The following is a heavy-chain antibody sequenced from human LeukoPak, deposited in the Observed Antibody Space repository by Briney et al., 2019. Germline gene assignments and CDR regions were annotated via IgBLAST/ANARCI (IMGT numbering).Heavy chain of an antibody. Sequence: SETLSLTCAVYGGSFSGYYWSWIRQPPGKGLEWIGEINHSGSTNYNPSLKSRVTISVDTSKNQFSLKLSSVAAADTAVYYCARRVRGLRCLFDYWGQGTLVTVSS. V-gene: IGHV4-34*01. CDR1: GGSFSGYY. CDR2: INHSGST. CDR3: ARRVRGLRCLFDY. D-gene: IGHD4-17*01. J-gene: IGHJ4*02.